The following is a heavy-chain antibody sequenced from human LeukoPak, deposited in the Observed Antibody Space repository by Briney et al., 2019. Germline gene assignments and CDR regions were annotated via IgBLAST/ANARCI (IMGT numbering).Heavy chain of an antibody. CDR1: GFTFDDYA. D-gene: IGHD3-16*01. Sequence: GRSLRLSCAASGFTFDDYAMHWVRQAPGKGLEWVSGISWNSGSIGYADSVKGRFTISRDNAKNSLYLQVNSLRAEDTAVYYCARVGDYRNAFDIWGQGTMVTVSS. V-gene: IGHV3-9*01. J-gene: IGHJ3*02. CDR2: ISWNSGSI. CDR3: ARVGDYRNAFDI.